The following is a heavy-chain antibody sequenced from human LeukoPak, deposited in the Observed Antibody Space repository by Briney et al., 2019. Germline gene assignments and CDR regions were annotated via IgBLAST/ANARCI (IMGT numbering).Heavy chain of an antibody. CDR1: GYTFTSYA. D-gene: IGHD6-13*01. V-gene: IGHV7-4-1*02. CDR2: INTNTGNP. CDR3: ARRYSKPHYYYYYMDV. J-gene: IGHJ6*03. Sequence: GASVKVSCKASGYTFTSYAMNWVRQAPGQGLEWMGWINTNTGNPTYAQGFTGRFVFSLDTSVSTAYLQISSLKAEDTAVYYCARRYSKPHYYYYYMDVWGKGTTVTVSS.